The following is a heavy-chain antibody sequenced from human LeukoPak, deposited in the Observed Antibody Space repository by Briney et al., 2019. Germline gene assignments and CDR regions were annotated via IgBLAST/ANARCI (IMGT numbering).Heavy chain of an antibody. V-gene: IGHV4-34*01. CDR1: GGSFSGYY. J-gene: IGHJ6*03. Sequence: SETLSLTCAVYGGSFSGYYCSWIRQPPGKGLEWIGEINHSGSTNYNPSLKSRVTISVDTSKNQFSLKLSSVTAADTAVYYCARGLPGAGYYTDGWGKGTTVTVSS. CDR2: INHSGST. CDR3: ARGLPGAGYYTDG.